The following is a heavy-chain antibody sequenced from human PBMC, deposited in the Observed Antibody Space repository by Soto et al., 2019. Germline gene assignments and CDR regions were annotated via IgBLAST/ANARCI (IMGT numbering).Heavy chain of an antibody. D-gene: IGHD1-26*01. CDR2: INSDGSST. V-gene: IGHV3-74*01. CDR1: GFTFDDYG. Sequence: QPGGSLRLSCAASGFTFDDYGMSWVRQAPGKGLEWVSGINSDGSSTSYADSVKGRFTISRDNAKNTLYLQMNSLRAEDTAVYYCARTPYGGSYVGYYGMDVWGQGTTVTVSS. CDR3: ARTPYGGSYVGYYGMDV. J-gene: IGHJ6*02.